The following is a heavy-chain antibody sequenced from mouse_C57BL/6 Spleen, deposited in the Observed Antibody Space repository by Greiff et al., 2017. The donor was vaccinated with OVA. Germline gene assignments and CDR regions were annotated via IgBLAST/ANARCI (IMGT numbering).Heavy chain of an antibody. Sequence: QVQLQQSGAELVRPGTSVKVSCKASGYAFTNYLIEWVKQRPGQGLEWIGVINPGSGGTNYNGKFKGKATLTADKSSSTAYMQLSSLTSEDSAVYFCARHVQLGRFAYWGQGTLVTVSA. J-gene: IGHJ3*01. CDR2: INPGSGGT. V-gene: IGHV1-54*01. D-gene: IGHD4-1*02. CDR1: GYAFTNYL. CDR3: ARHVQLGRFAY.